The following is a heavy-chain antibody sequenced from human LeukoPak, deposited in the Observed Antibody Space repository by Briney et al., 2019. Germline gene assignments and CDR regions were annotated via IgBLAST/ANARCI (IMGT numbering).Heavy chain of an antibody. Sequence: PSETLSLTCTVSGGSISSGGYYWSWIRQPPGKGLEWIGYIYQSGSTYYNPSLKSRVTISVDRSKNQFSLKLSSVTAADTAVYYCARDLPCSSTSCQGNFDLWGRGTLVTVSS. CDR1: GGSISSGGYY. CDR2: IYQSGST. V-gene: IGHV4-30-2*01. CDR3: ARDLPCSSTSCQGNFDL. J-gene: IGHJ2*01. D-gene: IGHD2-2*01.